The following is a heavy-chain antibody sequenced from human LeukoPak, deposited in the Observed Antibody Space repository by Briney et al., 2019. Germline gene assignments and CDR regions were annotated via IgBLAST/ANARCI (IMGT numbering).Heavy chain of an antibody. CDR2: INHNGGST. CDR1: GDSFTSYY. V-gene: IGHV1-46*01. D-gene: IGHD1-26*01. J-gene: IGHJ3*02. Sequence: ASVKVSCKAFGDSFTSYYMQWVRQAPGYGLEWVGIINHNGGSTSYAQKFQGRVTMTRDTSTSTVYMELSGLRSENTAVYYCARDIATTRAFEIWGQGTMVTVSS. CDR3: ARDIATTRAFEI.